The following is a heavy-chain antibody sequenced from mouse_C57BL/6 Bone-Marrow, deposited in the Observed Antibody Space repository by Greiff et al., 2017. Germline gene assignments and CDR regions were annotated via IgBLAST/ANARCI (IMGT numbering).Heavy chain of an antibody. J-gene: IGHJ2*01. CDR3: ARLPSPY. Sequence: EVMLVESGGDLVKPGGSLKLSCAASGFTFSSYGMSWVRQTPDKRLEWVATIRSGGSYTYYPDSVKGRFTISRDNAKNTLYLQMSSLKSEDTAMYYCARLPSPYWGQGTTLTVSS. V-gene: IGHV5-6*01. CDR1: GFTFSSYG. CDR2: IRSGGSYT.